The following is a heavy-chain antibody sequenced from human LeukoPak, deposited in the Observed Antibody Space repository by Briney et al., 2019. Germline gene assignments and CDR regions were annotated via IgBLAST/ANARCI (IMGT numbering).Heavy chain of an antibody. D-gene: IGHD3-10*01. CDR2: IYYNGRT. J-gene: IGHJ4*02. V-gene: IGHV4-59*11. CDR3: AREFYSASGAYYFDL. Sequence: SSETLSLTCTVSHGSISGHSWSWIRQPPGKGLEWIGYIYYNGRTNYNPSLESRVTMSVVTSKNQFSLWLYSVTSADTAVYYCAREFYSASGAYYFDLWCRGALVTVSS. CDR1: HGSISGHS.